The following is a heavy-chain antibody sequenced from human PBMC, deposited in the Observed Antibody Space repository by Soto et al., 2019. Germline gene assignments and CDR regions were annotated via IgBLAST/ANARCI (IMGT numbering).Heavy chain of an antibody. Sequence: PGGSLRLSCAASGFTFSSYGMHWVRQAPGKGLEWVAVISYDGSNKYYADSVKGRFTISRDNSKNTLYLQMNSLRAEDTAMYYCARDHELRYLDWLYYYALDVWGQGNTVTVSS. CDR2: ISYDGSNK. J-gene: IGHJ6*02. D-gene: IGHD3-9*01. CDR3: ARDHELRYLDWLYYYALDV. V-gene: IGHV3-30*03. CDR1: GFTFSSYG.